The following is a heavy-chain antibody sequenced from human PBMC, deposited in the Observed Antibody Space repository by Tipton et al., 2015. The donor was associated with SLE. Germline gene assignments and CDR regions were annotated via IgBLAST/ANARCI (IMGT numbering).Heavy chain of an antibody. J-gene: IGHJ4*02. V-gene: IGHV3-15*01. CDR2: IQSKTDGGTT. CDR3: TTRHDYFDC. Sequence: SLRLSCVVSGFTFSNAWMSWVRQAPGKGLEWVGRIQSKTDGGTTEYAAPVKGRFTISRDDSKNTLYLQMNSLKSEDTAMYYCTTRHDYFDCWGQGTLVTVSS. CDR1: GFTFSNAW.